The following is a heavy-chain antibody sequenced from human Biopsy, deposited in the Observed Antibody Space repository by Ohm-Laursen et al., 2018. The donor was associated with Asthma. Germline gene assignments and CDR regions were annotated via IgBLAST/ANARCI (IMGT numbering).Heavy chain of an antibody. CDR2: ISWNSGNI. J-gene: IGHJ4*01. V-gene: IGHV3-9*01. Sequence: SLRLSCAAFGFTFDDCAMHWVRQAPGKGLEWVSSISWNSGNIDYAVSVKGRFTISRDNAKNSQYLQMQSLRPEDTAFYYCAKSADYYDSTDYLDFWGRGTLVTVSS. CDR1: GFTFDDCA. D-gene: IGHD3-22*01. CDR3: AKSADYYDSTDYLDF.